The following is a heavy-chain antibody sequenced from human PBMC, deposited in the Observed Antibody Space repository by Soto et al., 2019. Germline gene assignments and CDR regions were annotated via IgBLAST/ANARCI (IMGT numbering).Heavy chain of an antibody. Sequence: HPGGSLRLSCIDSGFSFSTYDMDWVRQAPGKGLEWVARILYDGSKEFYADSVKGRFIISRDNSKNTLFLQMDSLRVEDTAVYYCVKDQSSIFRSGSGMDVWGQGTTVTVSS. D-gene: IGHD3-3*01. V-gene: IGHV3-30*18. CDR2: ILYDGSKE. CDR1: GFSFSTYD. CDR3: VKDQSSIFRSGSGMDV. J-gene: IGHJ6*02.